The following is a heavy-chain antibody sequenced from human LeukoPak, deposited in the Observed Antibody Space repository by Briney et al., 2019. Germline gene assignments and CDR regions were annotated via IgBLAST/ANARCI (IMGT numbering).Heavy chain of an antibody. D-gene: IGHD2-2*01. CDR2: IWYDGSNK. V-gene: IGHV3-33*01. J-gene: IGHJ6*02. Sequence: PGGSLRLSCAASGFTFSSYGMHWVRQAPGKGLEWVAVIWYDGSNKYYADSVKGRFTISRDNSKNTLYLQMNSLRAEDTAVYYCARERTYCSSTSCSTHYYYGMDVWGQGTLVTVSS. CDR1: GFTFSSYG. CDR3: ARERTYCSSTSCSTHYYYGMDV.